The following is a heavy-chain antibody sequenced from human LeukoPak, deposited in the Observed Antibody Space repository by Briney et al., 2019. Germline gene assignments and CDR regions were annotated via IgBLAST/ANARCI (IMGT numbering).Heavy chain of an antibody. J-gene: IGHJ4*02. Sequence: SETPSLTCAVPGGSFIGYYWSWIRQPPGKGPEWIGEINHSGSTNYYPSFKSGVIISVDASKNQFSLMLSSVIAAETAVYYCSRKVQHGVVVVRAAKPPDYFDYWGQGTLVTVSS. D-gene: IGHD2-2*01. CDR3: SRKVQHGVVVVRAAKPPDYFDY. CDR1: GGSFIGYY. V-gene: IGHV4-34*01. CDR2: INHSGST.